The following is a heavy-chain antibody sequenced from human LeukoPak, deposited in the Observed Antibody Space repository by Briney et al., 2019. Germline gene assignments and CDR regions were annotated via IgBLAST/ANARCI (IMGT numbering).Heavy chain of an antibody. J-gene: IGHJ4*02. D-gene: IGHD3-10*01. V-gene: IGHV4-31*03. CDR3: ARVVEGIMVRGVTFDY. Sequence: KPSQTLSLTCTVSGGSISSGGYYWSWLRQHPGKGLEWIGYIYYSGSTYYNPSLKSRVTISVDTSKNQFSLKLSSVTAADTAVYYCARVVEGIMVRGVTFDYWGQGTLVTVSS. CDR2: IYYSGST. CDR1: GGSISSGGYY.